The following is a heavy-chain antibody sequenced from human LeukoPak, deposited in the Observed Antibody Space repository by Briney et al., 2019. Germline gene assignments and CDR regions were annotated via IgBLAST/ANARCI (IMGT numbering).Heavy chain of an antibody. CDR3: ARGYCGGDCYQSEYFQH. CDR1: GGSISSYY. Sequence: SETLSLTCTVSGGSISSYYWSWIRQPPGKGLEWIGYIYYSGSTNYNPSLKSRVTISVDTSKNQFSLKLSSVTAADTAVYYCARGYCGGDCYQSEYFQHWGQGTLVTVSP. J-gene: IGHJ1*01. D-gene: IGHD2-21*02. V-gene: IGHV4-59*01. CDR2: IYYSGST.